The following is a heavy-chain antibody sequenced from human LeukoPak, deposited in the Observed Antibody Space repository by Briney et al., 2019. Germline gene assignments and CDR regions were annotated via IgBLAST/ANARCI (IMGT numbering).Heavy chain of an antibody. D-gene: IGHD3-9*01. J-gene: IGHJ3*02. V-gene: IGHV3-30*04. CDR2: ISYDGSNK. CDR3: ARGLRYIDWLGDAFDI. Sequence: GGSLRLSCAASGFTFSSYAMHWVRQAPGKGLEWVAVISYDGSNKYYADSVKGRFTISRDNSKNTLYLQMNSLRAEDTAVYYCARGLRYIDWLGDAFDIWGQGTMVTVSS. CDR1: GFTFSSYA.